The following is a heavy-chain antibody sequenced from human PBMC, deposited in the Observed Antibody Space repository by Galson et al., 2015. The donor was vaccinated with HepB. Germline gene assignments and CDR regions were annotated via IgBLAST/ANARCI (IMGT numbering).Heavy chain of an antibody. CDR3: APHYYYDSSGYDLTGY. J-gene: IGHJ4*02. D-gene: IGHD3-22*01. Sequence: SLRLSCAASGFTFSSYAMSWVRQAPGKGLEWVSAISGSGGSTYYADSVKGRFTISRDNPKNTLYLQMNSLRAEDTAVYYCAPHYYYDSSGYDLTGYWGQGTLVTVSS. V-gene: IGHV3-23*01. CDR1: GFTFSSYA. CDR2: ISGSGGST.